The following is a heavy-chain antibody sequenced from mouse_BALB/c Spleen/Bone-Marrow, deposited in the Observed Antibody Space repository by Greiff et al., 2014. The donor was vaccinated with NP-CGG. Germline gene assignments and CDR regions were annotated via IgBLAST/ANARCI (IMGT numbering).Heavy chain of an antibody. V-gene: IGHV1-54*01. CDR3: ARKMGPWSLDV. D-gene: IGHD4-1*01. CDR2: INPGGGGT. J-gene: IGHJ1*01. Sequence: VQLQQSGAELVRPGTSVKVSCKASGYAFTSYLIEWVKQRPGQGLEWIGVINPGGGGTNYNEKFKGKATLTADKSSSTAYMQLSRLTSDDSTVYFGARKMGPWSLDVWGAGTPVTVSS. CDR1: GYAFTSYL.